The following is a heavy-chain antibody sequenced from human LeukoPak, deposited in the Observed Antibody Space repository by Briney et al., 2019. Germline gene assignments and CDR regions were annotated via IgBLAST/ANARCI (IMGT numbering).Heavy chain of an antibody. J-gene: IGHJ4*02. CDR1: GGSISSSSYY. Sequence: SETLSLTCTVSGGSISSSSYYWGWIRQPPGKGLEWIGYIHYSGSTYYNPSLKSRVTISLDTSKNQFSLKLSSVTAADTAVYYCARGGLYRGARGSGFDYWGQGTLVTVSS. CDR3: ARGGLYRGARGSGFDY. D-gene: IGHD2-2*02. CDR2: IHYSGST. V-gene: IGHV4-39*07.